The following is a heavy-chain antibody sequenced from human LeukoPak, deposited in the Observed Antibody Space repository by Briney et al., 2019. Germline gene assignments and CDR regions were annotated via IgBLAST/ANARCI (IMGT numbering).Heavy chain of an antibody. Sequence: ASVKVSCKASGYTFTGYYMHWVRQAPGQGLEWMGWINPNSGGTNYAQKLQGRVTMTTDTSTSTAYMELRSLRSDDTAVYYCARITMVRGVIFDWYFDLWGRGTLVTVS. CDR1: GYTFTGYY. CDR2: INPNSGGT. D-gene: IGHD3-10*01. CDR3: ARITMVRGVIFDWYFDL. V-gene: IGHV1-2*02. J-gene: IGHJ2*01.